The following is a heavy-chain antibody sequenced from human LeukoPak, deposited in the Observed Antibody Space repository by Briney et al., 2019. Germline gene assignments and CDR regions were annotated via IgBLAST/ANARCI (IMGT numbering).Heavy chain of an antibody. CDR2: IYHSGST. J-gene: IGHJ5*02. D-gene: IGHD6-13*01. CDR1: GYSISSGYY. V-gene: IGHV4-38-2*01. Sequence: SETLSLTCAVSGYSISSGYYWAWIRQPRGRGLEWIGSIYHSGSTYYNPSLPIRVTISVDTPKNQFSLKLSSVTAADTAVYYCARKYSYTSSWLSWGQGTLVTVSS. CDR3: ARKYSYTSSWLS.